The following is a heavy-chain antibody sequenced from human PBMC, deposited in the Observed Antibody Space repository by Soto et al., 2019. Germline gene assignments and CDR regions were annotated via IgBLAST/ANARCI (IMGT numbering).Heavy chain of an antibody. J-gene: IGHJ4*02. CDR3: ARNKGYCTNGVCYMDAPMDY. CDR2: ISYDGSNK. Sequence: PVGSLRLSCAASGFTFSSYGMHWVRQAPGKGLEWVAVISYDGSNKYYADSVKGRFTISRDNSKNTLYLQMNSLRAEDTAVYYCARNKGYCTNGVCYMDAPMDYWGQGTLVTVSS. V-gene: IGHV3-30*03. CDR1: GFTFSSYG. D-gene: IGHD2-8*01.